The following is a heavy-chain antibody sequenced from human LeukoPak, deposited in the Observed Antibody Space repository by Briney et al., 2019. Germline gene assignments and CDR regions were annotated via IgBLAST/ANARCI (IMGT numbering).Heavy chain of an antibody. CDR2: ISGDGGAT. CDR1: GFTFDDYV. J-gene: IGHJ5*02. V-gene: IGHV3-43*02. CDR3: AKGFSSSWYNWFDP. Sequence: GGSLRLSCAASGFTFDDYVMHWVRQAPGKGLEWVSLISGDGGATYYADSVKGRFTISRDNSKNSLYLQMNSLRTEDTALYYCAKGFSSSWYNWFDPCGQGTLVTVSS. D-gene: IGHD6-13*01.